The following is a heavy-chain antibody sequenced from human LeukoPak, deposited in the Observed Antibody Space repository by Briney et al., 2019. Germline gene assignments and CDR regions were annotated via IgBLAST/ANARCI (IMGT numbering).Heavy chain of an antibody. Sequence: GGSLRLSCAASGFTFSTYSMNWVRQTPGKGLEWVSSISSSSIYKYYADSVKGRFIISRDNAKNSLYLQMNSLRAEDTAVYYCARAIRQYGSSGYYSKGFDYWGQGTLVTVSS. J-gene: IGHJ4*02. CDR2: ISSSSIYK. V-gene: IGHV3-21*01. D-gene: IGHD3-22*01. CDR3: ARAIRQYGSSGYYSKGFDY. CDR1: GFTFSTYS.